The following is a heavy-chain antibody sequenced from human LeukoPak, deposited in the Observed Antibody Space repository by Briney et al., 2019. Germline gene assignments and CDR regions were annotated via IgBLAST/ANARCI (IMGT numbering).Heavy chain of an antibody. D-gene: IGHD3-10*01. CDR2: IYYSGST. V-gene: IGHV4-59*01. J-gene: IGHJ5*02. Sequence: SETLSLTCTVSGGSISSYYWSWSRHPPGKGLELIGYIYYSGSTNYNPSLKSRVTISVDTSKNQFSLKLSSVTAADTAVYYCARARMVRGARFDPWGQGTLVTVSS. CDR1: GGSISSYY. CDR3: ARARMVRGARFDP.